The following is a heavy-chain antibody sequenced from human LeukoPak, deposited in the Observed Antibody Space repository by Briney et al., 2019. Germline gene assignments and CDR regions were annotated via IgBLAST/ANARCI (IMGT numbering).Heavy chain of an antibody. CDR3: AREAYLREGGY. CDR1: GYTFTSYY. V-gene: IGHV1-46*01. D-gene: IGHD3-16*01. J-gene: IGHJ4*02. Sequence: ASVKVSCKASGYTFTSYYMHWVRQAPGQGLEWMGIVNPSGGSTSYAQKFQGRVTMTRDTSTSTVYMELSSLRSEDTAVYYCAREAYLREGGYWGQGTLVTVSS. CDR2: VNPSGGST.